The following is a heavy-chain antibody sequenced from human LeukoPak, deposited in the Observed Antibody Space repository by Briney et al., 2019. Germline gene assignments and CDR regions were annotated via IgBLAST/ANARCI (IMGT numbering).Heavy chain of an antibody. CDR3: ATAPSSSSADY. J-gene: IGHJ4*02. CDR1: VYTHTELS. D-gene: IGHD6-6*01. Sequence: ASVKVSRKVSVYTHTELSMHWVRQAPGKGLEWMGGFDPEDGETIYAQKFQGRVTMTEDTSTDTAYMELRSLRSDDTAVYYCATAPSSSSADYWGQGTLVTVSS. V-gene: IGHV1-24*01. CDR2: FDPEDGET.